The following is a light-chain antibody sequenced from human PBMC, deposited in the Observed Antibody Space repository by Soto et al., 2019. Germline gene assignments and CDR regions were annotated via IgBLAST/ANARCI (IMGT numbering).Light chain of an antibody. Sequence: QSVLTQPPSASGTPGQRVTNSCSGSSSNIGSNYVYWYQQLPGTAPKLLIYRNNQRPSGVPDRFSGSKSGTSASLAISGLRSEDEADYYCAAWDDSLSGYVFGAGTKLTVL. CDR2: RNN. V-gene: IGLV1-47*01. J-gene: IGLJ1*01. CDR3: AAWDDSLSGYV. CDR1: SSNIGSNY.